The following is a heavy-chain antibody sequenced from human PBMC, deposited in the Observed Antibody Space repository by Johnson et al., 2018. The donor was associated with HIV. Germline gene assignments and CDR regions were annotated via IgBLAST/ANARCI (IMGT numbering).Heavy chain of an antibody. D-gene: IGHD6-6*01. CDR1: GFTFNDYY. Sequence: QVQLVESGGGLVQPGGSLRLSCAASGFTFNDYYMSWIRQAPGKGLEWVAFIRYDGSNKYYADSVKGRFTISRDNSKNTLYLQMNSLRAEDTAVYYCARDIGIAARRLNAFDIWGQGTMVTVSS. V-gene: IGHV3-30*02. CDR2: IRYDGSNK. CDR3: ARDIGIAARRLNAFDI. J-gene: IGHJ3*02.